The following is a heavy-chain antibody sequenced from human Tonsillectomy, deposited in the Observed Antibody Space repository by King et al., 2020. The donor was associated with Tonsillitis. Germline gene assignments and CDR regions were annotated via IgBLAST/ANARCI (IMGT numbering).Heavy chain of an antibody. J-gene: IGHJ4*02. CDR1: GFTFSSHS. CDR3: VRTGDQATRALREADY. Sequence: DVQLVESGGGLVKPGGSLRLSCAASGFTFSSHSMNWVRQPPGKGLEWVSSISGSGSDKYYVDSVKGRFTISRDNVENSLNLQMNSLRADDTAVYYCVRTGDQATRALREADYWGQGTLVTVSS. D-gene: IGHD1-1*01. CDR2: ISGSGSDK. V-gene: IGHV3-21*01.